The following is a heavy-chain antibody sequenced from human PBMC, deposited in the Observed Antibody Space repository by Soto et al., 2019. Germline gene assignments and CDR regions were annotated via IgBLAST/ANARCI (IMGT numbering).Heavy chain of an antibody. CDR1: GYTFTSYD. CDR2: MNPNSGNT. Sequence: AAVNVSCKASGYTFTSYDINWVLQATGQGLEWMGWMNPNSGNTGYAQRFQGRVTMTRNTSISTAYVELSSLRSEDTAAYYCARRFPRYYDFWSGNEAYFEYLGQGTLVIVSS. V-gene: IGHV1-8*01. J-gene: IGHJ4*02. CDR3: ARRFPRYYDFWSGNEAYFEY. D-gene: IGHD3-3*01.